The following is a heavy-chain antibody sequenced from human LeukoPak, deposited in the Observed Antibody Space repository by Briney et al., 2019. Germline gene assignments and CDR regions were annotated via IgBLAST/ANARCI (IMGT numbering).Heavy chain of an antibody. CDR3: ARTALWFGDYYYYGMDV. J-gene: IGHJ6*02. CDR2: ISYDGSNK. D-gene: IGHD3-10*01. CDR1: GYTFTSYG. Sequence: SCKASGYTFTSYGISWVRQAPGKGLEWVAVISYDGSNKYYADSVKGRFTISRDNSKNTLYLQMNSLRAEDTAVYYCARTALWFGDYYYYGMDVWGQGTTVTVSS. V-gene: IGHV3-30-3*01.